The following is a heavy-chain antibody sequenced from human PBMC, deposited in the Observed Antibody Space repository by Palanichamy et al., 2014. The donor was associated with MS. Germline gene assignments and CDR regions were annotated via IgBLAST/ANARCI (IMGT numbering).Heavy chain of an antibody. D-gene: IGHD3-10*01. CDR1: GFTFSTYR. J-gene: IGHJ3*02. Sequence: EVQLVESGGGLVQPGGSLRLSCAASGFTFSTYRMHWVRQAPGKGLVWVSRIKSDGRSITYADSVKGRFTISRDNAKSTLYLQMNSLRAEDTAVYYCARERDNSGRQTDSLDIWGQGAMVTVSP. V-gene: IGHV3-74*01. CDR3: ARERDNSGRQTDSLDI. CDR2: IKSDGRSI.